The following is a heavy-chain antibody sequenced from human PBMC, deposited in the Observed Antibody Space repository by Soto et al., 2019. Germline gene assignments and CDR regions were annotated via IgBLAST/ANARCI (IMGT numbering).Heavy chain of an antibody. CDR3: ARVSYGSGSYYSNWFDP. J-gene: IGHJ5*02. V-gene: IGHV4-59*08. CDR1: GGSISSYY. CDR2: IYHSGST. Sequence: SETLCLTCTVSGGSISSYYWSWIRQPPGKGLEWIGFIYHSGSTNYNPSLKSRVTISVDTSKNQFSLKLSSVTAADTAVYYCARVSYGSGSYYSNWFDPWGQGTRVTVS. D-gene: IGHD3-10*01.